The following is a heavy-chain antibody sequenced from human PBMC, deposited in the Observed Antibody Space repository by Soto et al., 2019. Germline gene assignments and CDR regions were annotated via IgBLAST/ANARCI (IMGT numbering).Heavy chain of an antibody. CDR3: ATELEFRRYFDY. D-gene: IGHD1-1*01. J-gene: IGHJ4*02. CDR1: GSTFPSFS. V-gene: IGHV3-30*04. CDR2: ISYDGSRQ. Sequence: PGGSLRLSCVASGSTFPSFSMNWVRQTPEKGLEWVAVISYDGSRQYYGDSVKGRFTISRDNSKNTLYLQMNSLRPEDTAVYYCATELEFRRYFDYWGQGTLVTVSS.